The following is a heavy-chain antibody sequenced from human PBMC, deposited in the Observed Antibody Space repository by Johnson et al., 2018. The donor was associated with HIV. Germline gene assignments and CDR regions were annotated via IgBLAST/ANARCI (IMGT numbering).Heavy chain of an antibody. CDR2: IRSSGSTI. CDR3: ARDRCSSTTCLDAFDI. CDR1: GFTFSDYS. Sequence: QVQLVESGGGLVKPGGSLRVSCAASGFTFSDYSMSWIRQAPGKGLEWVSYIRSSGSTIYYADSVKGRFTISRDNSKNTLYVEMNSLRVEDTALYYCARDRCSSTTCLDAFDIWGQGTMVTVSS. J-gene: IGHJ3*02. V-gene: IGHV3-11*04. D-gene: IGHD2-2*01.